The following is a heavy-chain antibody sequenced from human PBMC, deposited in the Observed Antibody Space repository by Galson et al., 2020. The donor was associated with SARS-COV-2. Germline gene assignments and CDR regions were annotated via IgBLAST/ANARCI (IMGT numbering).Heavy chain of an antibody. CDR2: ISSSGSTI. CDR1: GFTFSDYY. D-gene: IGHD1-1*01. V-gene: IGHV3-11*04. J-gene: IGHJ4*02. CDR3: ARTRTDYFDY. Sequence: GESLKISCAASGFTFSDYYMSWIRQAPGKGLEWVSYISSSGSTIYYADSVKGRFTISRDNAKNSLYLQMNSLRAEDTAVYYCARTRTDYFDYWGQGTLVTVSS.